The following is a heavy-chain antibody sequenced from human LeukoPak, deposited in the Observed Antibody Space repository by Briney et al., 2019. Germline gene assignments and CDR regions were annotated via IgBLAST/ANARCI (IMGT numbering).Heavy chain of an antibody. CDR1: GFTFSGSA. J-gene: IGHJ4*02. V-gene: IGHV3-73*01. CDR3: AKSPTRGILFDY. CDR2: IRSKANSYAT. Sequence: GGSLRLSCAASGFTFSGSAMHWVRQASGKGLEWVGRIRSKANSYATAYAASVKGRFTISRDDSKNTAYLQMNSLRAEDTAVYYCAKSPTRGILFDYWGQGTLVTVSS. D-gene: IGHD6-13*01.